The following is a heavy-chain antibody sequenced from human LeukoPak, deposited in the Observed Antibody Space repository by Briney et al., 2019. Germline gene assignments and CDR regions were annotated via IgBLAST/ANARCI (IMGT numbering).Heavy chain of an antibody. J-gene: IGHJ4*02. CDR1: GGTFSSYA. V-gene: IGHV1-69*13. CDR3: ASARTPHSSGYYYAFDY. Sequence: SVKVSCTASGGTFSSYAISWVRQAPGQGLEWMGGIIPIFGTANYAQKFQGRVTITADESTSTAYMELSSLRSEDTAVYYCASARTPHSSGYYYAFDYWGQGTLVTVSS. CDR2: IIPIFGTA. D-gene: IGHD3-22*01.